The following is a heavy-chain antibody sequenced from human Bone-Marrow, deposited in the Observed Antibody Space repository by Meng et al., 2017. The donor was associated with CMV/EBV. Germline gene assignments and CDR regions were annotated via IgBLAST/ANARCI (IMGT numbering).Heavy chain of an antibody. J-gene: IGHJ6*02. CDR2: IIPILGIA. Sequence: SVKVSCKASGGTFSSYTNSWVRQAPGQGLEWMGRIIPILGIANYAQKFQGRVTITADKSTSTAYMELSSLRSEDTAVYYCARDKQLVLETHRYYGMDVWGQGTTVTVSS. D-gene: IGHD6-6*01. CDR3: ARDKQLVLETHRYYGMDV. CDR1: GGTFSSYT. V-gene: IGHV1-69*04.